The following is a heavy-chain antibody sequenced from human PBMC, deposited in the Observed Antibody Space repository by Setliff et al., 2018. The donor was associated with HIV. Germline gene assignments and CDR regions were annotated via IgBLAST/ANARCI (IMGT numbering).Heavy chain of an antibody. V-gene: IGHV3-15*07. CDR2: IRSKVDGGAA. CDR3: TTEGGGGYNFRGYFDY. Sequence: GGSLRLSCAASGFTFSNAWMNWVRQAPGKGLEWVGRIRSKVDGGAADYAAPVKGRFTISRDDSKNTLYLQMNSLKTEDTAVYYCTTEGGGGYNFRGYFDYWGQGTLVTVSS. CDR1: GFTFSNAW. J-gene: IGHJ4*02. D-gene: IGHD5-12*01.